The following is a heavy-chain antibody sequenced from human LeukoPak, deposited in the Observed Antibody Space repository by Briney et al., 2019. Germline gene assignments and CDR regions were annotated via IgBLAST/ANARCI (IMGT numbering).Heavy chain of an antibody. V-gene: IGHV4-34*01. CDR2: MNHSGST. CDR3: AREMGILTGYFQGYYFDY. J-gene: IGHJ4*02. CDR1: GGSFSGYY. Sequence: PSGILSLTCAVYGGSFSGYYWSWIRQPPGKGLEWIGEMNHSGSTKYNPALMSRVTISADTSKNQFSLKLSSVTAADTPVYYCAREMGILTGYFQGYYFDYWGQGTLVTVSS. D-gene: IGHD3-9*01.